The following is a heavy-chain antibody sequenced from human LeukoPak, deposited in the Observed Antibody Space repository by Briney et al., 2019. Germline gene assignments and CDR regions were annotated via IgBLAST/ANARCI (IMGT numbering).Heavy chain of an antibody. D-gene: IGHD4-17*01. CDR2: IHYSGST. J-gene: IGHJ4*02. CDR3: ATTTVTFDF. V-gene: IGHV4-59*08. CDR1: GGSISSDY. Sequence: SETLSLTCTVSGGSISSDYWNWIRQPPGKGLEWIGYIHYSGSTNYKSSLKSRVTISVDTSKNQFSLKLTSLTAADTAVYYCATTTVTFDFWGQGTLVTVSS.